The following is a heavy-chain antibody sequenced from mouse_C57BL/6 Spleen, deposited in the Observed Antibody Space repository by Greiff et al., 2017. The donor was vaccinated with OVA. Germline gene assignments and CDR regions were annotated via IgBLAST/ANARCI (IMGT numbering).Heavy chain of an antibody. CDR3: ARSESFDGYFAY. CDR1: GYAFTNYL. D-gene: IGHD2-3*01. CDR2: INPGSGGT. V-gene: IGHV1-54*01. Sequence: QVQLKESGAELVRPGTSVKVSCKASGYAFTNYLIEWVKQRPGQGLEWIGVINPGSGGTNYNEKFKGKATLTADKSSSTAYMQLSSLTSEDSAVYFCARSESFDGYFAYWGQGTLVTVSA. J-gene: IGHJ3*01.